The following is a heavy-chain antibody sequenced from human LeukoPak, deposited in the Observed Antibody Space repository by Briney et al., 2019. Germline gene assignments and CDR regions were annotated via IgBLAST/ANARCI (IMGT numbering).Heavy chain of an antibody. J-gene: IGHJ4*02. V-gene: IGHV3-23*01. CDR1: GFTFSRYP. Sequence: GGSLRLSCAACGFTFSRYPMSWVGQAPGRGVEWVSVLSGSDGNTKYADSVKGRFTISRDNSKNTLSLQMNSLRAEDTAVYYDAKGFYNSGTSLSALDDWGQGTLVTVSS. D-gene: IGHD3-10*01. CDR3: AKGFYNSGTSLSALDD. CDR2: LSGSDGNT.